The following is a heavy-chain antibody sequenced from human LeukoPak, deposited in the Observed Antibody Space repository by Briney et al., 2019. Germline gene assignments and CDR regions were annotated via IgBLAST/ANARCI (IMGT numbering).Heavy chain of an antibody. Sequence: ASVKVSCKASVYTFTSYYMHWVRQAPGQGLEWMGIINPSGGSTSYAQKFQGRATMTRDTSTSTVYMELSSLRSEDTAVYYCARESAHKQQWLVHFCDYWGQGTLVTVPS. D-gene: IGHD6-19*01. CDR1: VYTFTSYY. J-gene: IGHJ4*02. CDR2: INPSGGST. CDR3: ARESAHKQQWLVHFCDY. V-gene: IGHV1-46*01.